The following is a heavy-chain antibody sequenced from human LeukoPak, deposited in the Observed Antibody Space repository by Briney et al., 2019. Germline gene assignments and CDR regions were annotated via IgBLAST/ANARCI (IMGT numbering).Heavy chain of an antibody. J-gene: IGHJ4*02. CDR1: GFTFSTFA. V-gene: IGHV3-15*01. Sequence: GGSLRLSCAASGFTFSTFAMSWVRQAPGKGLEWVGRIKSKTDGGTTDYAAPVKGRFTISRDDSKNTLYLQMNSLKTEDTAVYYCTTDSSSWWRGSYWGQGTLVTVSS. D-gene: IGHD6-13*01. CDR3: TTDSSSWWRGSY. CDR2: IKSKTDGGTT.